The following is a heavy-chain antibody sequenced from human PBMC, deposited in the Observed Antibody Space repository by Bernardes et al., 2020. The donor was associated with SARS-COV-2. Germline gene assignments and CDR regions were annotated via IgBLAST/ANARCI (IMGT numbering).Heavy chain of an antibody. CDR1: GYTFINYG. Sequence: ASVKASCKTSGYTFINYGINWLRQDPGQGLEWMGWISTYNGNTIFAQNFQARLTMTTDTSTSTGYMELRSLRSDDTAVYYCAISKNSYNSLFDQWGQGTLVTVSS. D-gene: IGHD1-1*01. V-gene: IGHV1-18*01. CDR2: ISTYNGNT. CDR3: AISKNSYNSLFDQ. J-gene: IGHJ4*02.